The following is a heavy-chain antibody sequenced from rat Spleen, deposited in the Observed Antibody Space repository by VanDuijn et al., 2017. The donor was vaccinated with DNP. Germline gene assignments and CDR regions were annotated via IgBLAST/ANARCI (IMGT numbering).Heavy chain of an antibody. CDR3: TRDNYSSYMPYYYVMDA. D-gene: IGHD1-2*01. V-gene: IGHV5-31*01. Sequence: EVQLVESGGDLVQPGRSLKLSCVASGFTFSYYWMTWIRQVPGKGLEWVAYISYEGRSTYYGDSEKGRFTISRDNAKNTLYLQMNSLRSEDTATYYCTRDNYSSYMPYYYVMDAWGQGTSVTVSS. CDR1: GFTFSYYW. J-gene: IGHJ4*01. CDR2: ISYEGRST.